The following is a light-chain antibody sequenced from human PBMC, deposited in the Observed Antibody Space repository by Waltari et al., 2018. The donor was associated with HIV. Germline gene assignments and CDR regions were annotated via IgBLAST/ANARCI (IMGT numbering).Light chain of an antibody. CDR3: QSYDTSNSHWV. J-gene: IGLJ3*02. CDR1: SGSIASNY. Sequence: FILTQPHSVSGSPGKTVNISCTRSSGSIASNYVQWFPQRPGSAPINVIYQNNQRASGVADRFSGSIDRSSNSASLTISGLKTEDEADFFCQSYDTSNSHWVFGGGTKLTVL. V-gene: IGLV6-57*03. CDR2: QNN.